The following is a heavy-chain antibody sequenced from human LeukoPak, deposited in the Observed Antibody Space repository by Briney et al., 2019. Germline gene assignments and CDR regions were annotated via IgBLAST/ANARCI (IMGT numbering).Heavy chain of an antibody. CDR3: ARGGYCSSTMCYLWNAFDM. Sequence: GGSLRLSCAASGFTFSSYEMNWVRQAPGKGLEWVSYISSSGDTIYADSVKGRFTIARDNAKNSLYLQMNSLRAEDTAVYYCARGGYCSSTMCYLWNAFDMWGQGTMVTVSS. V-gene: IGHV3-48*03. J-gene: IGHJ3*02. D-gene: IGHD2-2*01. CDR1: GFTFSSYE. CDR2: ISSSGDTI.